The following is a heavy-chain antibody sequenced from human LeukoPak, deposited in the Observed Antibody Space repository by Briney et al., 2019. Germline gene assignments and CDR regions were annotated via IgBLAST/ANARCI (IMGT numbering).Heavy chain of an antibody. CDR3: ARELGIAAAGYYYYYGIDV. D-gene: IGHD6-13*01. Sequence: SETLSLTCAVYGGSFSGYYWSWIRQPPGKGLEWIGEINHSGSTNYNPSLKSRVTISVDTSKNQFSLKLSSVTAADTAVYYCARELGIAAAGYYYYYGIDVWGQGTTVTVSS. J-gene: IGHJ6*02. V-gene: IGHV4-34*01. CDR2: INHSGST. CDR1: GGSFSGYY.